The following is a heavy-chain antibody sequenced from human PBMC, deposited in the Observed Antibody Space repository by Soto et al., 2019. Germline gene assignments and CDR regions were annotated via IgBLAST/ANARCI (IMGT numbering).Heavy chain of an antibody. CDR2: INHGGST. CDR3: ARGGKDSGTFRPYNCYGMDV. J-gene: IGHJ6*02. V-gene: IGHV4-34*01. CDR1: GGSISSGGYY. D-gene: IGHD1-26*01. Sequence: PLETLSLTCAVPGGSISSGGYYWRWIRQPPGKGPEWIGEINHGGSTNYSPSLKSRVTISVDTSKNQFSLNLSSVTAADAAVYYCARGGKDSGTFRPYNCYGMDVWGQGTTVTVSS.